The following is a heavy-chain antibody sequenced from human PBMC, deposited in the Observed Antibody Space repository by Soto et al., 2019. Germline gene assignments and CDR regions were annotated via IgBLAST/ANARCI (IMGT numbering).Heavy chain of an antibody. CDR3: AHIVLAGLGYYFDY. J-gene: IGHJ4*02. CDR2: IYWDDDK. V-gene: IGHV2-5*02. Sequence: QITLKESGPTLVKPTQTLTLTCTFSGFSLSSTRLAVGWIRQPPGKALEWLALIYWDDDKRYSPFLKSRLTITKDTSKNQLVLTMSNMDPVDTARYYCAHIVLAGLGYYFDYWGQGTLVTVSS. D-gene: IGHD6-19*01. CDR1: GFSLSSTRLA.